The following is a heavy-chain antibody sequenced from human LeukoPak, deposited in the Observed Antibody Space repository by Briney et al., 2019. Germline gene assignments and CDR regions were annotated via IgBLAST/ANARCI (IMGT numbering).Heavy chain of an antibody. V-gene: IGHV4-39*07. CDR1: GGSINNNNYY. CDR3: ARLPWDTLVTGDASDI. CDR2: IYYRGNT. D-gene: IGHD7-27*01. Sequence: SETLSLTCSVSGGSINNNNYYWGWIRQPPGKGLEWIGSIYYRGNTYYNRSLKSRVTMSVDTSKNQFSLKLWSVTAADTAVYYCARLPWDTLVTGDASDIWGQGTMVTVSS. J-gene: IGHJ3*02.